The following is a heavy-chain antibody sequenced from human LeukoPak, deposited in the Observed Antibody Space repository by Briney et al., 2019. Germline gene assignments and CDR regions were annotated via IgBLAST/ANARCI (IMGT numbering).Heavy chain of an antibody. CDR3: ARDKKGYYGSGSYYNSPPPAGMDV. Sequence: GASVTVSCKASGYTFTSYGISWVRQAPGQGLEWMGWISAYNGNTNYAQKLQGRVTMTTDTSTSTAYMELRSLRSDDTAVYYCARDKKGYYGSGSYYNSPPPAGMDVWGQGTTVTVSS. D-gene: IGHD3-10*01. CDR2: ISAYNGNT. V-gene: IGHV1-18*01. J-gene: IGHJ6*02. CDR1: GYTFTSYG.